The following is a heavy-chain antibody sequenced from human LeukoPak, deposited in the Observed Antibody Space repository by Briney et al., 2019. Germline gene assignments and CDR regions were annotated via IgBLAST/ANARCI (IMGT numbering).Heavy chain of an antibody. CDR1: GGSISSSSYY. D-gene: IGHD3-22*01. CDR2: IYYSGST. Sequence: TETLSLTCTVSGGSISSSSYYWGWILQPPGKGLEWIGSIYYSGSTYYNPSLKSRVTISVDTSKNQFSLKLSSVTAADTAVYYCARGDYYDSSGYRADAFDIWGQGTMVTVSS. CDR3: ARGDYYDSSGYRADAFDI. J-gene: IGHJ3*02. V-gene: IGHV4-39*07.